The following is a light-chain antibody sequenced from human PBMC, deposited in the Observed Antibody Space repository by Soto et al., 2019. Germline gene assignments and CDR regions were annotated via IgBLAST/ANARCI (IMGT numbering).Light chain of an antibody. V-gene: IGKV1-39*01. CDR3: QQSYSTPRT. Sequence: DIQMTQSPSSLSASVGDRVTITCRASQSISSYLNWYQQKPGKVPKLLIYAASSLQSGVPSRFRGSGSGTDFTLTISSLQPEDFATYYCQQSYSTPRTCGQGPKVDIK. J-gene: IGKJ1*01. CDR2: AAS. CDR1: QSISSY.